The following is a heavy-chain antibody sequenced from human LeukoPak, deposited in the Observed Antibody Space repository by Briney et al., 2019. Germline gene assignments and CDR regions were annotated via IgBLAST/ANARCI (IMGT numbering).Heavy chain of an antibody. CDR3: ARESWSKGRKLTSFDY. CDR2: ISYDGSNK. CDR1: GFTFSSYA. Sequence: GGSLRLSCAASGFTFSSYAMHWVRQAPGKGLEWVAVISYDGSNKYYADSVKGRFTISRDNSKNTLYLQMNSLRAEDTAVYYCARESWSKGRKLTSFDYWGQGTLVTVSS. V-gene: IGHV3-30-3*01. D-gene: IGHD3-3*01. J-gene: IGHJ4*02.